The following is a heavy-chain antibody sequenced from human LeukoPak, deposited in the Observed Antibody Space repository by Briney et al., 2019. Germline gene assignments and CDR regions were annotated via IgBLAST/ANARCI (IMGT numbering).Heavy chain of an antibody. D-gene: IGHD5-18*01. CDR1: GGTFSSYA. J-gene: IGHJ4*02. CDR3: AREERYSYGLDY. Sequence: SVKVPCKASGGTFSSYAISWVRQAPGQGLEWMGGIIPIFGTANYAQKFQGRVTITADESTSTAYMELSSLRSEDTAVYYCAREERYSYGLDYWGQGTLVTVSS. CDR2: IIPIFGTA. V-gene: IGHV1-69*13.